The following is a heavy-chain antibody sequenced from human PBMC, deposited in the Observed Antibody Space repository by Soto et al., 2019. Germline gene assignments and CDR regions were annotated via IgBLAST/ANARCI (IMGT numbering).Heavy chain of an antibody. CDR1: GGSISSGGYY. D-gene: IGHD5-12*01. CDR2: IYYSGST. V-gene: IGHV4-31*03. J-gene: IGHJ4*02. CDR3: ARRDGYNFFDY. Sequence: SETLSLTCTDSGGSISSGGYYWSWIRQHPGKGLEWIGYIYYSGSTYYNPSLKSRVTISVDTSKDQFSLKLSSVTAADTAVYYCARRDGYNFFDYWGQGTLVTVSS.